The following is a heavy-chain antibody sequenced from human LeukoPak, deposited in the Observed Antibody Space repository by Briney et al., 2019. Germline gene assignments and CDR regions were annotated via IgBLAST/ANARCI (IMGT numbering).Heavy chain of an antibody. CDR2: LYYRGST. V-gene: IGHV4-39*01. CDR3: ARHGSYSGSSGFYYRRPFDY. CDR1: GGSISSSLHY. Sequence: SETLSLTCSVSGGSISSSLHYWGWIRQPPGKGLEWIGTLYYRGSTYRNSSLKSRVTLSVDTSRNQFSLKLDSVTAADTAVYYCARHGSYSGSSGFYYRRPFDYWGQGTLVTVSS. D-gene: IGHD3-22*01. J-gene: IGHJ4*02.